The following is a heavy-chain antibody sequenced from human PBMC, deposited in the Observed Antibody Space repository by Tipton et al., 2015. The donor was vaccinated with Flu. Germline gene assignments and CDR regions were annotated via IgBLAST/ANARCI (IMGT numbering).Heavy chain of an antibody. CDR1: GDSISTTIYY. CDR2: IYYSGTT. Sequence: TLSLPCTVSGDSISTTIYYWGWVRQPPGKGLEWIGSIYYSGTTSYNPSLKSRVTISVDSSKNEFSLTLASLTAADTAVYYCARDLWNDRRAYYYYGVDVWGQGTTVTVSS. D-gene: IGHD1-1*01. V-gene: IGHV4-39*07. J-gene: IGHJ6*01. CDR3: ARDLWNDRRAYYYYGVDV.